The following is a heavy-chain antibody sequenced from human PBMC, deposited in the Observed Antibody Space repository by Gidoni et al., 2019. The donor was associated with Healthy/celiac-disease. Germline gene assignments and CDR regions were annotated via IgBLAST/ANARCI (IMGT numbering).Heavy chain of an antibody. J-gene: IGHJ5*02. D-gene: IGHD3-10*01. CDR1: GFTFSSYS. CDR2: ISSSSSYI. CDR3: ARMGQYYYGSGSS. Sequence: VQLVESGGGLVKPGGSLRLSCAASGFTFSSYSMNWVRQAPGKGLEWVSSISSSSSYIYYADSVKGRFTISRDNAKNSLYLQMNSLRAEDTAVYYCARMGQYYYGSGSSWGQGTLVTVSS. V-gene: IGHV3-21*01.